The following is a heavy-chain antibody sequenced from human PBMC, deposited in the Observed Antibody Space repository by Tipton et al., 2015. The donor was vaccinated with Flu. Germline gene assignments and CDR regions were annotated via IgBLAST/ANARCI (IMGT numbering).Heavy chain of an antibody. CDR1: GYSIRSGYY. Sequence: TLSLTCAVSGYSIRSGYYWDWIRQPPGKGLEWIGCIHQSGTTYYKSSLKSRATISVDTSKNQFSLTLSSVTAADTAVYYCAMYYYDSSAYYSQGWFDYWGEGTLVTVSS. CDR3: AMYYYDSSAYYSQGWFDY. V-gene: IGHV4-38-2*01. J-gene: IGHJ5*01. D-gene: IGHD3-22*01. CDR2: IHQSGTT.